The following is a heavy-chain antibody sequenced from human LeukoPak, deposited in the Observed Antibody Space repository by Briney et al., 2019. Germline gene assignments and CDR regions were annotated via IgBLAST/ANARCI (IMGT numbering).Heavy chain of an antibody. V-gene: IGHV4-59*01. CDR1: GGSISSCY. CDR2: IYYSGST. Sequence: PSETLSLTCTVSGGSISSCYWSWIRQPPGKGLEYIGYIYYSGSTNYNPSLKSRVTISVDTSKNQFSLKLSSVTAADTAVYYCAGSEVGASTTFDYWGQGTLVTVSS. CDR3: AGSEVGASTTFDY. D-gene: IGHD1-26*01. J-gene: IGHJ4*02.